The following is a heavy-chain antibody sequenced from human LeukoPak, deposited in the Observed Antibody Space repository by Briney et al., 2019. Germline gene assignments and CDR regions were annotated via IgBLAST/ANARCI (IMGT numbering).Heavy chain of an antibody. D-gene: IGHD6-6*01. CDR2: IWYDGSNK. Sequence: GGSLRLSCAASGFTFSSYGMHWVRLAPGKGLEWVAVIWYDGSNKYYADSVKGRFTISRDNSKNTLYLQMNSLRAEDTAVYYCARDPDVSSFAYYGMDVWGQGTTVTVSS. J-gene: IGHJ6*02. CDR1: GFTFSSYG. V-gene: IGHV3-33*01. CDR3: ARDPDVSSFAYYGMDV.